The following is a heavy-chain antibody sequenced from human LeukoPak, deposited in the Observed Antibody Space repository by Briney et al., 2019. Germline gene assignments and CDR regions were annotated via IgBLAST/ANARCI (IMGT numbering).Heavy chain of an antibody. CDR1: GFTFSSYE. J-gene: IGHJ4*02. D-gene: IGHD3-16*01. Sequence: GGSLRLSCAASGFTFSSYEMNWVRQAPGKGLEWVSGIRNGGSTGYADSVKGRFTISRDNAKNSLYLQMNSLRAEDTALYYCARDRITGTDYWGQGTLVTVSS. V-gene: IGHV3-20*04. CDR3: ARDRITGTDY. CDR2: IRNGGST.